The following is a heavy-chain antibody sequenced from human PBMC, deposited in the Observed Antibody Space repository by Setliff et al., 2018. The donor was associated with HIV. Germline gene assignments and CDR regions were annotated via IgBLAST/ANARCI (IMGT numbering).Heavy chain of an antibody. D-gene: IGHD6-13*01. CDR1: GFTFSSYG. J-gene: IGHJ4*02. CDR2: ISYDGSNK. CDR3: ATWGIVAVAGLH. V-gene: IGHV3-30*03. Sequence: GGSLRLSCAASGFTFSSYGMHWVRQAPGKGLEWVSLISYDGSNKYYADSVKGRFSISRDNPKNTVYLQMNSLRAEDTAVYYCATWGIVAVAGLHWGQGTLVTVSS.